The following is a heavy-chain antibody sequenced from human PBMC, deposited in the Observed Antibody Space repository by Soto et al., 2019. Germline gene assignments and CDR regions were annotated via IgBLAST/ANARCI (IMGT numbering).Heavy chain of an antibody. D-gene: IGHD6-13*01. J-gene: IGHJ6*02. CDR1: GGSISSYY. CDR3: ARDRLIAXXXXGPHGVAPNYGMDV. Sequence: QVQLQESGPGLVKPSETLSLTCTVSGGSISSYYWSWIRQPPGKGLEWIGYIYYSGSTNYNPSLKSRVTISVDTSKNQFSLKLSSVTAADTAVYYCARDRLIAXXXXGPHGVAPNYGMDVWGQGTTVTVSS. V-gene: IGHV4-59*01. CDR2: IYYSGST.